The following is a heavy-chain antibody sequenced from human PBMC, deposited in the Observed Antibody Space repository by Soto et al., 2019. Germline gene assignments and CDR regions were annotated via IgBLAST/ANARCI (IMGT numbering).Heavy chain of an antibody. D-gene: IGHD3-9*01. V-gene: IGHV3-33*01. Sequence: GGSLILSYAASGCTFSSYGMHWVRQAPGKGLEWVAVIWYDGSNKYYADSVKGRFTISRDNSKNTLYLQMNSLRAEDTAVYYCARDWAGYDILTGYYIGYYGMDVWGQGTTVTVSS. CDR2: IWYDGSNK. CDR3: ARDWAGYDILTGYYIGYYGMDV. J-gene: IGHJ6*02. CDR1: GCTFSSYG.